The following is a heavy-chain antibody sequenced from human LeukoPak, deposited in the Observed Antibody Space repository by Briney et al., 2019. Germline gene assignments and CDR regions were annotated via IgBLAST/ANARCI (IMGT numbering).Heavy chain of an antibody. Sequence: GGSLRLSCAASAFTFTTSWMSWVRQAPGKGLEWVANIKQDGSQGYYVDSVKGRFTISRDNAKNSLYLQMNSLRAEDTAVYYCAKATRSGSSSSTFDYWGQGTLVTVSS. D-gene: IGHD6-6*01. CDR2: IKQDGSQG. V-gene: IGHV3-7*03. CDR3: AKATRSGSSSSTFDY. CDR1: AFTFTTSW. J-gene: IGHJ4*02.